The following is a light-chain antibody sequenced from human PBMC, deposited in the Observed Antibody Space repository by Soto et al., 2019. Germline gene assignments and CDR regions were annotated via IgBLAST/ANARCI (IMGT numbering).Light chain of an antibody. Sequence: DIVLTQTPLSSPVTLGQPASISCRSSQSLVHSDGNTYLSWLQLRPCQPPRLLIYQISNRFSGVPDRFSGSGAGSDFTLRISRAVAGDVRLYYCVQFAHFPRTFGQGTKVEIK. CDR3: VQFAHFPRT. CDR2: QIS. V-gene: IGKV2-24*01. J-gene: IGKJ1*01. CDR1: QSLVHSDGNTY.